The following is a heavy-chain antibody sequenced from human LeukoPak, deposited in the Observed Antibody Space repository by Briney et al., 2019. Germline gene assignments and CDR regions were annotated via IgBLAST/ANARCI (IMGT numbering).Heavy chain of an antibody. CDR3: ARGLYSSGWGEDY. D-gene: IGHD6-19*01. CDR1: GYTFTSYD. Sequence: GESLKISCTASGYTFTSYDINWVRQATGQGLEWMGWMNPNSGNTGYAQKFQGRVTITRNTSISTAYMELSSLRSEDTAVYYCARGLYSSGWGEDYWGQGTLVTVSS. J-gene: IGHJ4*02. CDR2: MNPNSGNT. V-gene: IGHV1-8*03.